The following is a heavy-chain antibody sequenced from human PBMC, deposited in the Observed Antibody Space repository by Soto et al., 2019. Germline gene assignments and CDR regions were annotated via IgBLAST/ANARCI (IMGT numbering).Heavy chain of an antibody. Sequence: ASVKVSCKASGYTFTSYGISWVRQAPGQGLEWMGWISTYNGNTNYAQELQGRVTMTTDTSTSTAYMDLGSLTSDDTAVYYCAMVDNYVTPTPQDVWGQGTTVTVSS. CDR3: AMVDNYVTPTPQDV. V-gene: IGHV1-18*01. CDR1: GYTFTSYG. CDR2: ISTYNGNT. J-gene: IGHJ6*02. D-gene: IGHD3-16*01.